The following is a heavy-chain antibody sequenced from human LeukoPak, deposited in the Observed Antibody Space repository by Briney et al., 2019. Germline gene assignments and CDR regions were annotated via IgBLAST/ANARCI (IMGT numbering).Heavy chain of an antibody. CDR2: ISDSGRST. J-gene: IGHJ3*02. V-gene: IGHV3-64*02. CDR3: ARVGGDSAFDI. CDR1: GLTFRNYA. D-gene: IGHD3-10*01. Sequence: PGGSLRLSCAASGLTFRNYAMHWVRQAPGKGLEYVSAISDSGRSTFYADSVKGRFTISRDNSKKTLYLQMGSLRVDDMAMYYCARVGGDSAFDIWGQGTMVTVSS.